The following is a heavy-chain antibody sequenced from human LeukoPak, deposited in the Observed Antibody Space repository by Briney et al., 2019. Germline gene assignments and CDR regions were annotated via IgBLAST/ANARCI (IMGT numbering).Heavy chain of an antibody. V-gene: IGHV4-59*12. CDR1: GGSISSYY. J-gene: IGHJ5*02. CDR2: IYYSGST. Sequence: SVTLSLTCTVSGGSISSYYWSWIRQPPGKGLEWIGYIYYSGSTNYNPSLKSRVTISVDTSKNQFSLKLSSVTAADTAVYYCARDQLFGFDPWGQGTLVTVSS. CDR3: ARDQLFGFDP. D-gene: IGHD5-18*01.